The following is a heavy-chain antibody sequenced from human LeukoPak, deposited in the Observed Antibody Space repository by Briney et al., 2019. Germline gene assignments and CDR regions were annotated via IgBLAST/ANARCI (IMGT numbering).Heavy chain of an antibody. CDR2: IYYSGST. CDR1: GGSISSTNW. Sequence: PSETLSLTCGVSGGSISSTNWWTWIRQPPGKGLEWIGSIYYSGSTYYNPSLKSRVTISVDTSKNQFSLKLSSVTAADTAVYYCARHTYCSSTSCYVFAFDIWGQGTMATVSS. D-gene: IGHD2-2*01. J-gene: IGHJ3*02. CDR3: ARHTYCSSTSCYVFAFDI. V-gene: IGHV4-39*01.